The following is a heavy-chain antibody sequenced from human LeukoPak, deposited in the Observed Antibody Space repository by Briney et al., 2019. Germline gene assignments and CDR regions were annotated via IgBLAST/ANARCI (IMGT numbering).Heavy chain of an antibody. CDR2: TWYDGSNK. CDR3: AKDDVSYYDYVWGSYTSLFDY. V-gene: IGHV3-33*06. D-gene: IGHD3-16*01. Sequence: GGSLRLSCAASGFTFSSYGMHWVRQAPGKGLEWVAVTWYDGSNKYYADSVKGRFTISRDNSKNTLYLQMNSLRAEDTAVYYCAKDDVSYYDYVWGSYTSLFDYWGQGTLVTVSS. CDR1: GFTFSSYG. J-gene: IGHJ4*02.